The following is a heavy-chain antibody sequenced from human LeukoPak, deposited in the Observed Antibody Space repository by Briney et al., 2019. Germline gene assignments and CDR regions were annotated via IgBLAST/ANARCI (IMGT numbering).Heavy chain of an antibody. CDR3: ARANDFVVRRLITYFDS. J-gene: IGHJ4*02. Sequence: PGKSLRLSCAASGFTFSTYSMNWVRQAPGKGLEWSSYIDSTSSTIYYADSVRGRFTISRDNAENSLFLQMYSLTDEDTAVYYCARANDFVVRRLITYFDSWGQGTLVTVSS. D-gene: IGHD3-10*01. CDR2: IDSTSSTI. CDR1: GFTFSTYS. V-gene: IGHV3-48*02.